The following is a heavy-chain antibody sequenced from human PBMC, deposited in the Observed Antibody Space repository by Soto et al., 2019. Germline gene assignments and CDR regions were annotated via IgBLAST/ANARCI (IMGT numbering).Heavy chain of an antibody. Sequence: PGGSLRLSFAASGFPFSRYWLTWVRQAPGKGLELVANIKQGGTGNTYVDSEKGRFTISRDNARNSLYLQMDSLRAEDNAVYFCARGDTPMITGMDSFDIWGQGTMVTVSS. D-gene: IGHD5-18*01. CDR2: IKQGGTGN. CDR1: GFPFSRYW. J-gene: IGHJ3*02. V-gene: IGHV3-7*01. CDR3: ARGDTPMITGMDSFDI.